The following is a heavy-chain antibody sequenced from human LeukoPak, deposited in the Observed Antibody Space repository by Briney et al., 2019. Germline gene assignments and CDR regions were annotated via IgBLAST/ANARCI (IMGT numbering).Heavy chain of an antibody. Sequence: PSETLSLTCTVSGDSISNYYWSWLRQPPGKGLEWIGYIHDSGKTNYNPSLKSRVAILVDTSKNQFSLILTSVTAADSAVYYCARHEGAAGVLRFDPWGQGTLVTVSS. V-gene: IGHV4-59*08. CDR2: IHDSGKT. CDR3: ARHEGAAGVLRFDP. D-gene: IGHD3-3*01. CDR1: GDSISNYY. J-gene: IGHJ5*02.